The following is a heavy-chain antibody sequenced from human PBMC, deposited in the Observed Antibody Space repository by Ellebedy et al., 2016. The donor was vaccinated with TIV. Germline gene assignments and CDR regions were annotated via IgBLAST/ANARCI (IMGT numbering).Heavy chain of an antibody. V-gene: IGHV4-34*01. CDR3: ARDDCSSTSCYGWFNP. CDR2: INHSGST. D-gene: IGHD2-2*01. J-gene: IGHJ5*02. CDR1: GGSFSGYY. Sequence: GSLRLXCAVYGGSFSGYYWSWIRQPPGKGLEWIGEINHSGSTNYSPSLKSRVTISVDTSKNQFSLKLSSVTAADTAVYYCARDDCSSTSCYGWFNPWGQGTLVTVSS.